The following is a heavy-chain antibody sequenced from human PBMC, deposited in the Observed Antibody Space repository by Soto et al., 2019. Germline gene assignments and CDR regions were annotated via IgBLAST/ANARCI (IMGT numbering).Heavy chain of an antibody. V-gene: IGHV1-24*01. CDR3: ATERLTMVRGVNPSTFDY. J-gene: IGHJ4*02. CDR1: GYTLTELS. Sequence: ASVKVSCKVSGYTLTELSMHWVRQAPGKGLEWMGGFDPEDGETIYAQKFQGRVTMTEDTSTDTAYMELSSLRSEDTAVYYCATERLTMVRGVNPSTFDYWGQGTLVTVSS. D-gene: IGHD3-10*01. CDR2: FDPEDGET.